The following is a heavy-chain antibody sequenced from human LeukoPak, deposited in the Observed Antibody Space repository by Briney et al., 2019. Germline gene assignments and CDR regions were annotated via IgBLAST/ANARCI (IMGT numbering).Heavy chain of an antibody. J-gene: IGHJ3*02. Sequence: SVKVSCKASGGGFTFSSHAISWVRQAPGQGLEWMGGLIPICGSPNYAQKFQGRLTITSDESTRTVYMELSSLRPEDSAVHYCAGFFYDNSGDAFDIWGQGTMVTVSS. CDR1: GGGFTFSSHA. D-gene: IGHD3-22*01. V-gene: IGHV1-69*01. CDR3: AGFFYDNSGDAFDI. CDR2: LIPICGSP.